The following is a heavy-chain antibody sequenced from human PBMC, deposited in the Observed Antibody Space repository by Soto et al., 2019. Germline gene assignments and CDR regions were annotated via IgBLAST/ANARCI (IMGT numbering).Heavy chain of an antibody. CDR3: ARDPRRYYYDTTGSPIDF. J-gene: IGHJ4*02. V-gene: IGHV1-18*01. CDR1: GYTFTSYG. CDR2: ISGYNGNT. D-gene: IGHD3-22*01. Sequence: ASVKVSCKASGYTFTSYGISWVRQAPGQGLEWMGWISGYNGNTNYAQRFQDRITMTTDIPTGTAYMELRSLRSDDTAVYYCARDPRRYYYDTTGSPIDFWGQGTLVTVSS.